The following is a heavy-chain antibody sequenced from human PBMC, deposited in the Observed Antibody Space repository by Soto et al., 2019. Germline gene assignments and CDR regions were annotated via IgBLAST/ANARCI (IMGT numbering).Heavy chain of an antibody. CDR2: IIPIFGTA. CDR3: ARTHSSGYYVDY. V-gene: IGHV1-69*13. Sequence: GASVKVSCKASGGTFSSYAISWVRQAPGQGLEWMGGIIPIFGTANYAQKFQGRVTITADESTSTAYMELSSLRSEDTAVYYCARTHSSGYYVDYWGQGTLVTVSS. D-gene: IGHD3-22*01. J-gene: IGHJ4*02. CDR1: GGTFSSYA.